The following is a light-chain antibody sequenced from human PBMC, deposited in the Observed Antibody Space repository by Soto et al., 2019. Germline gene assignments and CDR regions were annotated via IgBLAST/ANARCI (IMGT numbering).Light chain of an antibody. CDR3: QHLDLFSFT. CDR2: AAS. J-gene: IGKJ3*01. V-gene: IGKV1-9*01. CDR1: QDIHSY. Sequence: DIQLTQSPSFLSASEGDSVTNTCRASQDIHSYLAWFQHNPGKAPKLLIYAASTLQSGVPSRFSGSGSGTEFTLTISSLQPEDFATYYCQHLDLFSFTFGPGTKVEIK.